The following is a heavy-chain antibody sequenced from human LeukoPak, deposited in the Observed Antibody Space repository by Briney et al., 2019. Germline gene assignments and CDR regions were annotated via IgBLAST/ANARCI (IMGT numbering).Heavy chain of an antibody. CDR1: GFTFSSYS. V-gene: IGHV3-48*01. CDR2: ISSSSSTI. CDR3: AREGLLWFGESQTGFDP. J-gene: IGHJ5*02. D-gene: IGHD3-10*01. Sequence: GGSLRFSCAASGFTFSSYSMNWVRQAPGKGLEWVSYISSSSSTIYYADSVKGRFTISRDNAKNSLYLQMNSLRAEDTAVYYCAREGLLWFGESQTGFDPWGQGTLVTVSS.